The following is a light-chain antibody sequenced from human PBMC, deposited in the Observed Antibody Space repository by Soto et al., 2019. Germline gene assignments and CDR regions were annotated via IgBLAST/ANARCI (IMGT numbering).Light chain of an antibody. J-gene: IGKJ1*01. CDR3: QQYGSPPWT. V-gene: IGKV3-20*01. CDR2: GAS. Sequence: EIVMTQSPATLSVSPGERATLSCRASQSVSSNLAWYQQKPGQAPRLLIYGASTRATGIPDRFSGSGSGTDFTLTINRLEPEDFAMYFCQQYGSPPWTFGQGTKVDI. CDR1: QSVSSN.